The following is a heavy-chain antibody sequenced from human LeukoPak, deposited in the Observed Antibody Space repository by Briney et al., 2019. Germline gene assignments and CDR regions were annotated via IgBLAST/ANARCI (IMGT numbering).Heavy chain of an antibody. Sequence: KTSETLSLTCTVSGSSMSSDYYWSWIRQPAGKGLEWIGRIYTSGSTNYNPSLKSRVTISVDTSKNQFSLTLSSVTAADTAVYYCARTITVAGKYYFDYWGQGTLVTVSS. D-gene: IGHD6-19*01. CDR3: ARTITVAGKYYFDY. J-gene: IGHJ4*02. CDR1: GSSMSSDYY. CDR2: IYTSGST. V-gene: IGHV4-61*02.